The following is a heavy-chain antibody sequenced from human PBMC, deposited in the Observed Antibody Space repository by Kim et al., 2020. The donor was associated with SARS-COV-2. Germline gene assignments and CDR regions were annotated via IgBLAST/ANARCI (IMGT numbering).Heavy chain of an antibody. Sequence: GGSLRLSCAASGFTFSSYWMSWVRQAPGKGLEWVANIKQDGSEKYYVDSVKGRFTISRDNAKNSLYLQMNSLRAEDTAVYYCARTEGFTMVRGVIFDYWGQGTLVTVSS. CDR2: IKQDGSEK. V-gene: IGHV3-7*01. D-gene: IGHD3-10*01. CDR1: GFTFSSYW. J-gene: IGHJ4*02. CDR3: ARTEGFTMVRGVIFDY.